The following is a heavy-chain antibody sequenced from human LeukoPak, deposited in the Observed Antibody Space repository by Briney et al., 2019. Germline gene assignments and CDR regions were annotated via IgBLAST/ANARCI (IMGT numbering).Heavy chain of an antibody. V-gene: IGHV3-53*01. CDR3: ASLPGYSSGWYGDAFDI. Sequence: PGGSLRLSCAASGFTVSSNYMSWVRQAPGKGLEWVSVIYSGGSTYYADSVKGRFTISRDNSKNTLYLQMNSLRAEDTAVYYCASLPGYSSGWYGDAFDIWGQGTMVTVSS. CDR1: GFTVSSNY. CDR2: IYSGGST. J-gene: IGHJ3*02. D-gene: IGHD6-19*01.